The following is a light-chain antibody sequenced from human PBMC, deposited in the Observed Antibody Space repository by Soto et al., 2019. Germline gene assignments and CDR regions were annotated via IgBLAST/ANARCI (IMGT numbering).Light chain of an antibody. CDR2: APF. V-gene: IGKV3-20*01. Sequence: EIVLTQSPGTLSLSPGERATLSCRASQSVSSNYLAWYQQKPGQAPRLLSRAPFNRVAGIPDRFSASGSGTDFTLTISRLEPEDFAVYYCHLYGRSLQTFGPGTKVDIK. CDR3: HLYGRSLQT. J-gene: IGKJ3*01. CDR1: QSVSSNY.